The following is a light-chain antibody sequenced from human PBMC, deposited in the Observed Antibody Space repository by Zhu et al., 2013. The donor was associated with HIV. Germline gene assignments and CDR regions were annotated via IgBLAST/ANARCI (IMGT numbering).Light chain of an antibody. Sequence: QSALTQPASVSGSPGQSITISCTETSSDVGDYNYVSWYQQHPGKAPQLIIYDVINRPSGVSNRFSGSKSDNTASLTISGLQAEDEADYYCSSYTSSGAIFGGGTKLSVL. CDR2: DVI. V-gene: IGLV2-14*01. CDR1: SSDVGDYNY. J-gene: IGLJ2*01. CDR3: SSYTSSGAI.